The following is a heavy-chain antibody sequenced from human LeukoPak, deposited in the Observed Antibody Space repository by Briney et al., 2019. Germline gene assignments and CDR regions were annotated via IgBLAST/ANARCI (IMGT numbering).Heavy chain of an antibody. Sequence: ASVKVSRKASGYTFTGYYMHWVRQAPGQGLEWMGWINPNSGGTNYAQKFQGRVTMTRDTSISTAYMELSRLRSDDTAVYYCAREMGAISAFDIWGQGTMVTVSS. CDR3: AREMGAISAFDI. CDR2: INPNSGGT. CDR1: GYTFTGYY. D-gene: IGHD1-26*01. J-gene: IGHJ3*02. V-gene: IGHV1-2*02.